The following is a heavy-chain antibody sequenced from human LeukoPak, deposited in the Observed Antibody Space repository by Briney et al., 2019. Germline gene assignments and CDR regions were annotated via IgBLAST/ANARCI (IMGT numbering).Heavy chain of an antibody. CDR1: GGSISSGGYY. Sequence: PSETLSLTCTVSGGSISSGGYYWSWIRQHPGKGLEWIGYIYYSGSTNYNPSLTSRVTISVDTSKNQFSLKLSSVTAADTAVYFCASSTWPKYFDYWGQGTLVTVSS. V-gene: IGHV4-61*08. J-gene: IGHJ4*02. CDR2: IYYSGST. CDR3: ASSTWPKYFDY. D-gene: IGHD6-13*01.